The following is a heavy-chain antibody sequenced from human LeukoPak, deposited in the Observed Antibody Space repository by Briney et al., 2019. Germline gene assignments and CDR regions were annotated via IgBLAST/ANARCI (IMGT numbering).Heavy chain of an antibody. CDR3: ATIYCSGGSCYSGDAFDF. D-gene: IGHD2-15*01. V-gene: IGHV5-51*01. CDR1: GYSFTNFW. J-gene: IGHJ3*01. CDR2: IYPGDSDT. Sequence: GESLKISCKGSGYSFTNFWIGWVRQMPGKGLEWMGIIYPGDSDTRYSPSFQGQVTISADRSISTAYLKWSSLKASDTAMYYCATIYCSGGSCYSGDAFDFWGQGTMVTVSS.